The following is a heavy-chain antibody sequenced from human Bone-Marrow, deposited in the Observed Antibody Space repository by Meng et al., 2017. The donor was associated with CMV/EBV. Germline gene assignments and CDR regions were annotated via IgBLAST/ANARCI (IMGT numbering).Heavy chain of an antibody. D-gene: IGHD1-26*01. CDR3: ARDRIVGATLDY. CDR1: GGSISSSSYY. CDR2: IYYSGST. V-gene: IGHV4-39*07. Sequence: SETLSLTCTVSGGSISSSSYYWGWIRQPPGKGLEWIGSIYYSGSTYYNPSLKSRVTISVDMSKNQFSLKLSSVTAADTAVYYCARDRIVGATLDYWGQGTLVTVSS. J-gene: IGHJ4*02.